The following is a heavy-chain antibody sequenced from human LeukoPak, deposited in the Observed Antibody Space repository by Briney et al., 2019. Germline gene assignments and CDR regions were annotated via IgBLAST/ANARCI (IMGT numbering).Heavy chain of an antibody. V-gene: IGHV1-46*01. J-gene: IGHJ4*02. CDR1: GYTFTSYY. CDR3: ARDPTGYCSGGSCYDGDY. Sequence: ASVKVSCKASGYTFTSYYMHWVRQAPGQGLEWMGIINPSGGSTSNAQKFQGRVTMTRDTSTSTVYMELSSLRSEDTAVYYCARDPTGYCSGGSCYDGDYWGQGTLVTVSS. D-gene: IGHD2-15*01. CDR2: INPSGGST.